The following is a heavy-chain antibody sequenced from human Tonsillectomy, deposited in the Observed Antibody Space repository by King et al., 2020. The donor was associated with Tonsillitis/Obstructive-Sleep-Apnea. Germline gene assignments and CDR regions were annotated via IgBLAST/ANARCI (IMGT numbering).Heavy chain of an antibody. Sequence: QLQESGPGLVKPSETLSLSCTISGASISSYYWSWIRQPAGRGLGWSGSIYTSGKTNSHHSLKRRATVAVDSSKNQFSLKLRPVTAADTAVYYCAGDSGSYSDWYFDLWGRGTLVTVSS. J-gene: IGHJ2*01. CDR2: IYTSGKT. D-gene: IGHD1-26*01. CDR1: GASISSYY. CDR3: AGDSGSYSDWYFDL. V-gene: IGHV4-4*07.